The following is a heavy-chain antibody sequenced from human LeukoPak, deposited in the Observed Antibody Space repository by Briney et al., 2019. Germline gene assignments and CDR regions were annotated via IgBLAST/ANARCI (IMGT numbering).Heavy chain of an antibody. J-gene: IGHJ4*02. CDR2: INSDGSST. V-gene: IGHV3-74*01. CDR1: GFTFSSYW. D-gene: IGHD3-10*01. Sequence: PGGSLRLSCAASGFTFSSYWMHWVRKAPGKGLGWVSPINSDGSSTGYADSVKGRFTTSRDNAQNTLYLLMNSLRAEDTAVYYCAAHYVSGSYGPIASPGLNYWGQGTLVTVSS. CDR3: AAHYVSGSYGPIASPGLNY.